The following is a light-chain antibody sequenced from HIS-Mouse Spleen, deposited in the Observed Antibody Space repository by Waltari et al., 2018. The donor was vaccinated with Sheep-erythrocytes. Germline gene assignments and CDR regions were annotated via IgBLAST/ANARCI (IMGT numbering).Light chain of an antibody. CDR1: QSISSW. V-gene: IGKV1-12*01. J-gene: IGKJ5*01. CDR3: QQANSFPIT. Sequence: DIQLTPSPSSVSASVGARINITCRASQSISSWLAWYQQKPGKAPKLLIYAASSLQSGVPSRFSGSGSGTDFTLTISSLQPEDFAAYYCQQANSFPITFGQGTRLEIK. CDR2: AAS.